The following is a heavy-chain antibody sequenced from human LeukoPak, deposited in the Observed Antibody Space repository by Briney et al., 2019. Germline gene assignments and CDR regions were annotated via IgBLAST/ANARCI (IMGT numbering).Heavy chain of an antibody. CDR2: ISGSGGST. CDR3: AKYGNGYYYFDD. CDR1: GFTFSSYA. V-gene: IGHV3-23*01. D-gene: IGHD3-22*01. Sequence: GGSLRLSCAASGFTFSSYAMSWVRQAPGKGLEWVSAISGSGGSTYYADSVKGRFTISRDNAKNSLYLQMNSLGAEDTAVYSCAKYGNGYYYFDDWGQGTLVTVSS. J-gene: IGHJ4*02.